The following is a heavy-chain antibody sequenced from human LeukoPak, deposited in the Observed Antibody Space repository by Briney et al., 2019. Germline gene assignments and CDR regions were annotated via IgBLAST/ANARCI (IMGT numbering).Heavy chain of an antibody. CDR3: ARAEASVTAFDF. Sequence: PGGSLRLSCAASGFTFDGYTMNWVRQAPGKGLEWVASISSRSDYIYYADSVRGRFTVSRVNAKNSLSLQMNTLRAEDTATYYCARAEASVTAFDFWGQGSLVTVSS. D-gene: IGHD2-21*02. J-gene: IGHJ4*02. CDR2: ISSRSDYI. CDR1: GFTFDGYT. V-gene: IGHV3-21*01.